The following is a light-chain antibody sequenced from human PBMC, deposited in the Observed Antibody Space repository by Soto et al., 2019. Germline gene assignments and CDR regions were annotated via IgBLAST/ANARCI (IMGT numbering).Light chain of an antibody. V-gene: IGLV1-40*01. CDR1: SSNIGAGDD. Sequence: QSVLTQPASVSGAPGQGGTISCTGSSSNIGAGDDVHWYQQLPGRAPKLLIDGNTNRPSGVPDRFSGSTSGTSASLAITGLQAEDEADYYCRSFASSQSVVFGGCPKLTVL. CDR2: GNT. J-gene: IGLJ2*01. CDR3: RSFASSQSVV.